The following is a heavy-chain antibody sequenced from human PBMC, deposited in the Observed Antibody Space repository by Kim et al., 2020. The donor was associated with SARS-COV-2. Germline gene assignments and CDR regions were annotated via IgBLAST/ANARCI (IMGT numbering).Heavy chain of an antibody. Sequence: ADTGKGRVPISGDNAKSTLYLQMNSLRAEETAVYYCARDLLVGATAYGMDVWGQGTTVTVSS. D-gene: IGHD1-26*01. V-gene: IGHV3-21*01. J-gene: IGHJ6*02. CDR3: ARDLLVGATAYGMDV.